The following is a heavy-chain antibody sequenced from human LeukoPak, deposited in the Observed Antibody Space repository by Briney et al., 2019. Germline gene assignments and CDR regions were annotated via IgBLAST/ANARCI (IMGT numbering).Heavy chain of an antibody. V-gene: IGHV1-8*03. CDR3: ARGIIAARRGSWFDP. CDR1: GYTFSSYD. CDR2: MNPNSGNT. J-gene: IGHJ5*02. Sequence: ASVKVSCKASGYTFSSYDTNWVRQATGQGLEWMGWMNPNSGNTGYAQEFQGRVTFTRNTSICTAYMELSSLRSEDTAVYYCARGIIAARRGSWFDPWGQGTLVTVSS. D-gene: IGHD6-6*01.